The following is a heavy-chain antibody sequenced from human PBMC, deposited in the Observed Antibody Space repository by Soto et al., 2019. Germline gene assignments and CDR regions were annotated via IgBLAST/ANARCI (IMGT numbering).Heavy chain of an antibody. Sequence: QITLKESGPTLVKPTQTLTLTCTLSGYSVSTTGVGVGWIRQPPGKALEWLALIFWDYDKRYCPSLKSRLPLSTDISKNQVVLTMANMYPADTATYFCTQSLHYDMVNDLGPCDPWGQGILVTISS. V-gene: IGHV2-5*02. J-gene: IGHJ5*02. D-gene: IGHD3-9*01. CDR2: IFWDYDK. CDR3: TQSLHYDMVNDLGPCDP. CDR1: GYSVSTTGVG.